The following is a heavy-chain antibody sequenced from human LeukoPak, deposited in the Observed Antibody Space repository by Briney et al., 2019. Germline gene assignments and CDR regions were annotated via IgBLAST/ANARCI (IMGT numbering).Heavy chain of an antibody. Sequence: PGGSLRLSCAASGFTFSSYAMSWVRQAPGKGLEWVSAISGSGGSTYYADSVKGRFTISRDNSKNTLYLQMNSLRAEDTAVYYCAKHGIFGVVPLFDYWGQGTLVTVSP. V-gene: IGHV3-23*01. CDR1: GFTFSSYA. D-gene: IGHD3-3*01. CDR3: AKHGIFGVVPLFDY. J-gene: IGHJ4*02. CDR2: ISGSGGST.